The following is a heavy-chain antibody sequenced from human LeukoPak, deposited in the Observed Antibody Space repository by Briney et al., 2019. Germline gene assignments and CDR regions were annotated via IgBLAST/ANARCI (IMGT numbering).Heavy chain of an antibody. D-gene: IGHD6-19*01. V-gene: IGHV3-30*04. Sequence: HPWRSLRLSCAASGFALSSSAMHWVRQAPGKGLEWVAVISYDGSFKYYADSVKGRFTISRDNSKNTLYLQMDSLRPEDTAMFYCATLPVAGTLDYWGQGTLVTVSS. CDR1: GFALSSSA. CDR3: ATLPVAGTLDY. CDR2: ISYDGSFK. J-gene: IGHJ4*02.